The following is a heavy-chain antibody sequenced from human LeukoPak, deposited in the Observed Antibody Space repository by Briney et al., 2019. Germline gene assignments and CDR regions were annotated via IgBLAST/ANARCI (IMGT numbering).Heavy chain of an antibody. CDR2: IYYSGST. V-gene: IGHV4-39*01. D-gene: IGHD3-22*01. CDR1: GGSISSSSYY. J-gene: IGHJ4*02. Sequence: KPSETLSLTCTVSGGSISSSSYYWGWIRQPPGKGLEWIGSIYYSGSTHYNPSLKSRATISVDTSKNQFSLKLSSVTAADTAVYYCARVTRDSSGYPYYFDYWGQGTLVTVSS. CDR3: ARVTRDSSGYPYYFDY.